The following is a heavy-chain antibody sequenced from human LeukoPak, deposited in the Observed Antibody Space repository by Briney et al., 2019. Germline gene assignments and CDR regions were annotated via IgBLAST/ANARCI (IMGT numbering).Heavy chain of an antibody. CDR2: SNAGNDNT. Sequence: ASVKVSCKASGYNFARYVMHWVRQAPGQRLEWMGWSNAGNDNTKYSQEFQGRVTITRDTSASTAYMGLSSLRSEDMAVYYCARDRPYYCSSPPYYFYYYMDVWGKGPRSPSP. J-gene: IGHJ6*03. V-gene: IGHV1-3*02. CDR3: ARDRPYYCSSPPYYFYYYMDV. D-gene: IGHD6-6*01. CDR1: GYNFARYV.